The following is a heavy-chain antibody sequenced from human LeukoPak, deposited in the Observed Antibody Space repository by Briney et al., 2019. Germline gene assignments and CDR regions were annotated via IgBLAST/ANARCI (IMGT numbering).Heavy chain of an antibody. J-gene: IGHJ4*02. V-gene: IGHV1-18*01. CDR1: GGTFSSYA. CDR3: ARDWEIYSSRPFDC. Sequence: GASVKVSCKASGGTFSSYAISWVRQAPGQGLEWMGWISAYNGNTNYAQKLQGRVTMTTDTSTSTAYMELRSLRSDDTAVYYCARDWEIYSSRPFDCWGQGTLVTVSS. CDR2: ISAYNGNT. D-gene: IGHD6-13*01.